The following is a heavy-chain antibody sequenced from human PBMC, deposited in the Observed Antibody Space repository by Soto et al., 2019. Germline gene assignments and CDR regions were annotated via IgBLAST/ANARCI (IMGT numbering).Heavy chain of an antibody. Sequence: QAQLVQSGAEVKKPGSSVKVSCKASGGTFSSYAISWVRQAPGQGLEWMGGIIPIFGTANYAQKFQGRVTITADESTSTAYMELSSLRSEDTVVYYCARDRSYYGSGSYYTSLGYWGQGTLVTVSS. CDR2: IIPIFGTA. V-gene: IGHV1-69*01. CDR1: GGTFSSYA. CDR3: ARDRSYYGSGSYYTSLGY. J-gene: IGHJ4*02. D-gene: IGHD3-10*01.